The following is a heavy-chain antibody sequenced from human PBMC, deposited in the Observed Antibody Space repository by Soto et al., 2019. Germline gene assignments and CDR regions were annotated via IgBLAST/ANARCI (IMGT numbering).Heavy chain of an antibody. Sequence: QITLKESGPTLVKPTQTLTLTCTFSGFSLSTSGVGVGWIRQPPGKALEWLALIYWDDDKRYSPSLKSRVTITXXTXKXXVVLTMTNMDPVDTATYYCAHDHFDRSGYYPPFGYWGQGTLVTVSS. CDR3: AHDHFDRSGYYPPFGY. J-gene: IGHJ4*02. D-gene: IGHD3-22*01. V-gene: IGHV2-5*02. CDR1: GFSLSTSGVG. CDR2: IYWDDDK.